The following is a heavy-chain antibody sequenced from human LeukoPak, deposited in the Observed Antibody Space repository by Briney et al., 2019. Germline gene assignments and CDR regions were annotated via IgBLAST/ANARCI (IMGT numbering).Heavy chain of an antibody. D-gene: IGHD6-13*01. V-gene: IGHV3-23*01. CDR2: ISGSGGST. Sequence: PGESLRLSCAASGFTFSSYAMSWVRQAPGKGLEWVSAISGSGGSTYYADSVKGRFTISRDNSKNTLYLQMNSLRAEDTAVYYCAKDFFSSSWTAFDYWGQGTLVTVSS. J-gene: IGHJ4*02. CDR3: AKDFFSSSWTAFDY. CDR1: GFTFSSYA.